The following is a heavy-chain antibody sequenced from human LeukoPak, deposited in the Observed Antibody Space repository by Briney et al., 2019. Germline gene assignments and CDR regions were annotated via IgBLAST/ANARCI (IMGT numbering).Heavy chain of an antibody. V-gene: IGHV4-4*07. CDR2: IYTSGST. Sequence: SETLSLTCTVSGYSISSGYYWSWIRQPAGKGLEWIGRIYTSGSTNYNPSLKSRVTMSVDTSKNQFSLKLNSVTAADTAVYYCARGKSRGSHIDYWGQGTLVTVSS. CDR1: GYSISSGYY. J-gene: IGHJ4*02. D-gene: IGHD1-26*01. CDR3: ARGKSRGSHIDY.